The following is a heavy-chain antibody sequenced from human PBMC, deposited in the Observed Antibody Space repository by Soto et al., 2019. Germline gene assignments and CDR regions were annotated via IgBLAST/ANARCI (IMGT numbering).Heavy chain of an antibody. D-gene: IGHD3-10*01. J-gene: IGHJ3*02. CDR1: GGSIRSDGYY. V-gene: IGHV4-31*03. CDR2: MNYRGTT. Sequence: QVQLQESGPGLLKPSQTLSLTCTVSGGSIRSDGYYWSWIRQRPGKGLELIGYMNYRGTTYYNPTLKSRLTISEDTSKNHFSLSLSSVTAADTAVYYCARDGLSGGDAFGIWGQGTMGVVSS. CDR3: ARDGLSGGDAFGI.